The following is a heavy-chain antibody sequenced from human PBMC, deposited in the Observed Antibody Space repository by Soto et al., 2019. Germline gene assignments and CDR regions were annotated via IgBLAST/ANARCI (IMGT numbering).Heavy chain of an antibody. Sequence: SETLSLTCNMSGDSYSISTYSWSWIRQPPGKALQWIGFIHQSGVTSYNPSLASRVSISLDRSNNQCSLKLKSVTAADTAVYFCAGMPYTSGLRFDPWGPGTLVTVSS. CDR2: IHQSGVT. D-gene: IGHD6-19*01. CDR3: AGMPYTSGLRFDP. V-gene: IGHV4-30-2*01. CDR1: GDSYSISTYS. J-gene: IGHJ5*02.